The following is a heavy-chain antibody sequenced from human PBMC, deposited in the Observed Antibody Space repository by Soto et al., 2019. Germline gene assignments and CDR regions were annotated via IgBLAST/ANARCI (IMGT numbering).Heavy chain of an antibody. Sequence: QVQLQQWGAGLLKPSETLSLTCAVYGGSFSGYYWSWIRQPPGKGLEWIGEINHSGSTNYNPSLKSRVTISVDTSKNQFSLKLSSVTAADTAVYYCARDWVHVFYYGMDVWGQGTTVTVSS. V-gene: IGHV4-34*01. CDR2: INHSGST. CDR3: ARDWVHVFYYGMDV. CDR1: GGSFSGYY. J-gene: IGHJ6*02. D-gene: IGHD3-16*01.